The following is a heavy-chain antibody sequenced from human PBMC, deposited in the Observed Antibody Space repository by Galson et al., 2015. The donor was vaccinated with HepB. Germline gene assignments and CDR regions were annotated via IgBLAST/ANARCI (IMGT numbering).Heavy chain of an antibody. V-gene: IGHV3-66*01. J-gene: IGHJ3*02. D-gene: IGHD4-17*01. CDR1: GLTVSSNY. Sequence: SLRLSCAASGLTVSSNYMSWVRQAPGKGLEWVSVIYSGGSTYYADSVKGRFTISRDNSKNTLHLQMNSLRAEDTAVYYCARDGDYGDYVEAFDIWGQGTMVTVSS. CDR3: ARDGDYGDYVEAFDI. CDR2: IYSGGST.